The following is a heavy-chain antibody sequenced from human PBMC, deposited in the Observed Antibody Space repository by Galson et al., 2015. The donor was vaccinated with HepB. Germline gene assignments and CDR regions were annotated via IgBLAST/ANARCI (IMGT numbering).Heavy chain of an antibody. J-gene: IGHJ4*02. V-gene: IGHV3-23*01. D-gene: IGHD2-15*01. CDR1: GFTFTRYA. Sequence: SLRLSCAASGFTFTRYAMTWVRQAPGKGLEWVSRITRSGGNTYYADSVKGRFTISRDNSKNTLLLQMNSLGAEDTAVYYGAKDGVMVATKPNHFHFWGQGTLVTVSS. CDR3: AKDGVMVATKPNHFHF. CDR2: ITRSGGNT.